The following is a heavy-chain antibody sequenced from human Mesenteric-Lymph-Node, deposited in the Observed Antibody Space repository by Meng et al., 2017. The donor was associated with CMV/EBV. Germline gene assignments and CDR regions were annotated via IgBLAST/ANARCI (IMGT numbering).Heavy chain of an antibody. V-gene: IGHV2-5*02. Sequence: QITLKESGPTLVKPIQTLTLTCTFSGFSLSTSGVGVGWIRQPPGKALEWLALIYWDDDKRYSPSLKSRLTTTKDTSKNQVVLTMTNMDPVDTATYYCAHSSGIAAAGPFYFDYWGQGTLVTVSS. D-gene: IGHD6-13*01. CDR2: IYWDDDK. J-gene: IGHJ4*02. CDR3: AHSSGIAAAGPFYFDY. CDR1: GFSLSTSGVG.